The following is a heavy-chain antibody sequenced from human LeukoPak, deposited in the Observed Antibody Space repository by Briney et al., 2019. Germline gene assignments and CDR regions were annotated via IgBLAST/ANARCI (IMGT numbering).Heavy chain of an antibody. CDR1: GGSFSGYY. V-gene: IGHV4-34*01. Sequence: SETLSLTCAVYGGSFSGYYWSWIRQPPGKGLEWIGEINHSGSTNYNPSLKSRVTISVDTSKNQFSLKLGSVTAADTAVYYCARARGYCSSTSCLPPHYYYGMDVWGQGTTVTVSS. D-gene: IGHD2-2*01. CDR2: INHSGST. J-gene: IGHJ6*02. CDR3: ARARGYCSSTSCLPPHYYYGMDV.